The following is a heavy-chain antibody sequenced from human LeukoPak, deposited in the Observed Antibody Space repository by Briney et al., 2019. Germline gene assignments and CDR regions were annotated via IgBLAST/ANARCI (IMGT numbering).Heavy chain of an antibody. CDR1: GFSLHTTGVS. CDR2: IYWDDDK. J-gene: IGHJ3*02. V-gene: IGHV2-5*02. CDR3: AHSDGSILSEAFDI. Sequence: SGPTLVNPTQTLTLTCTFSGFSLHTTGVSVGWIRQPPGKALEWLALIYWDDDKHYSPSLKSRLTITKDTSILTMTNMNPVDTATYYCAHSDGSILSEAFDIWGQGTMVTVSS. D-gene: IGHD3-3*02.